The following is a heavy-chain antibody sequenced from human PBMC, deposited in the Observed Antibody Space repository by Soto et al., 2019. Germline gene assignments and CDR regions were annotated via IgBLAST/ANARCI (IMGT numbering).Heavy chain of an antibody. V-gene: IGHV1-69*13. CDR2: IIPIFGTA. CDR3: ARDPLKTGTTLDGMDV. D-gene: IGHD1-7*01. CDR1: GGTFSSYA. Sequence: GASVKVSCKASGGTFSSYAISWVRQAPGQGLEWMGGIIPIFGTANYAQKFQGRVTITADESTSTAYMELSSLRSEDTAVYYCARDPLKTGTTLDGMDVWGQGTTVTVYS. J-gene: IGHJ6*02.